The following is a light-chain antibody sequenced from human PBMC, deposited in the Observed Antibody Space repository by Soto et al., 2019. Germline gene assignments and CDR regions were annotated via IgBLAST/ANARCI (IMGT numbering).Light chain of an antibody. CDR3: QQYENLPT. CDR1: QSISKW. CDR2: DAS. Sequence: DIQMTQSPSTLSASVGDRVVITCRASQSISKWLAWYQQKPGRAPNFLIYDASTLESGVPSRFSGSGSGTDFTFTISRLQPEDIATYYCQQYENLPTFGQGTRLEIK. J-gene: IGKJ5*01. V-gene: IGKV1-5*01.